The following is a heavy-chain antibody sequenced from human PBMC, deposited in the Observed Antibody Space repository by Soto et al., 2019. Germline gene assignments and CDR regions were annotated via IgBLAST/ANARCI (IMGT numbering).Heavy chain of an antibody. V-gene: IGHV1-69*04. J-gene: IGHJ3*02. CDR1: GGTFSSYT. CDR3: ARDPRPNDAFDI. CDR2: IIPILGIA. Sequence: SVKVSCKASGGTFSSYTISWVRQAPGQGLEWMGRIIPILGIANYAQKFQGRVTITADKSTNTAYMELSSLRSEDTAVYYCARDPRPNDAFDIWGQGTMVPVSS.